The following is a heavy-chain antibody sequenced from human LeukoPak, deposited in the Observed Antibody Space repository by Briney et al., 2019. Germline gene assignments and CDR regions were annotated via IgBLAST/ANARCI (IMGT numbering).Heavy chain of an antibody. CDR3: VRGMGYGYFDY. V-gene: IGHV4-59*01. D-gene: IGHD5-18*01. CDR2: IYYSGST. CDR1: GGSISSYY. Sequence: XETLSLTCTVSGGSISSYYWSWIRQPPGKGLEWIGYIYYSGSTNYNPSLKSRVTISVDTSKNQFSLKLSSVTAADTAVYYCVRGMGYGYFDYWGQGTLVTVSS. J-gene: IGHJ4*02.